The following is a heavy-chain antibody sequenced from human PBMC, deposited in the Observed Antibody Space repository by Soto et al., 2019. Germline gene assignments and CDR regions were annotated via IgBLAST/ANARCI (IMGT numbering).Heavy chain of an antibody. CDR3: ARSTYYYILTGENY. D-gene: IGHD3-9*01. J-gene: IGHJ4*02. CDR1: GFSLSTSGVG. V-gene: IGHV2-5*02. CDR2: IYWDDDK. Sequence: QITLKESGPTLVKPTQTLTLTCTFSGFSLSTSGVGVGWIRQPPGKALEWLALIYWDDDKRYSPSLKSRLTIPKDTSKNQVVLTMTNMDPVDTATYYCARSTYYYILTGENYWGQGTLVTVSS.